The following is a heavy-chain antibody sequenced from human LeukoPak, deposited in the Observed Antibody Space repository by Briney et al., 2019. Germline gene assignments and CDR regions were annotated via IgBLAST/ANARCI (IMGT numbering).Heavy chain of an antibody. CDR1: GGSFSGYY. J-gene: IGHJ6*03. CDR2: INHSGST. V-gene: IGHV4-34*01. CDR3: ARTRSSWYSNYYYYMDV. D-gene: IGHD6-13*01. Sequence: PSETLSLTCAVYGGSFSGYYWSWIRQPPGKGLEWIGEINHSGSTNYNPSLKSRVTMSVDTSKNQFSLKLSSVTAADTAVYYCARTRSSWYSNYYYYMDVWGKGTTVTVSS.